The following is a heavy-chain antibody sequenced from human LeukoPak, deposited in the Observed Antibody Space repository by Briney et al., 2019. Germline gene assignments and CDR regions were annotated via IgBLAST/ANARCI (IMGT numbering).Heavy chain of an antibody. CDR3: ARDKELHCSSTSCYYYYYGMDV. V-gene: IGHV1-18*04. Sequence: ASVKVSCKASGYTFTSYGISWVRQAPGQGLEWIGWISAYNGNTNYAQKLQGRVTMTTDTSTSTAYMELRSLRSDDTAVYYCARDKELHCSSTSCYYYYYGMDVWGKGTTVTVSS. D-gene: IGHD2-2*01. J-gene: IGHJ6*04. CDR2: ISAYNGNT. CDR1: GYTFTSYG.